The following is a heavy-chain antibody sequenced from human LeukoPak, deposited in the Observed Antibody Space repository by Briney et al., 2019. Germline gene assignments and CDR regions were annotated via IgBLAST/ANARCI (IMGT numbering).Heavy chain of an antibody. J-gene: IGHJ6*02. Sequence: GGSLRLSCAASGFTFSTFWMHWVRQAPGKGLEWVAVISYDGSNKYYADSVKGRFTISRDNSKNTLYLQMNSLRAEDTAVYYCASQPERKYYYYGMDVWGQGTTVTVSS. CDR3: ASQPERKYYYYGMDV. CDR1: GFTFSTFW. V-gene: IGHV3-30-3*01. D-gene: IGHD1-14*01. CDR2: ISYDGSNK.